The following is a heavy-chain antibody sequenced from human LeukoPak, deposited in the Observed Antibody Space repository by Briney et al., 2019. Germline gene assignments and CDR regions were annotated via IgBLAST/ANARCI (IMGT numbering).Heavy chain of an antibody. J-gene: IGHJ4*02. CDR1: GGSISSYY. V-gene: IGHV4-59*13. CDR2: IYSSGTT. D-gene: IGHD3-10*01. Sequence: SETLSLTCIVSGGSISSYYWSWIRQPPGKGLEWIGNIYSSGTTNYNPSLKSRVTISMDTSKNQFSLKLSSVTAADTAVYYCARGKIWSPVYLSHWGQGTLVTVSS. CDR3: ARGKIWSPVYLSH.